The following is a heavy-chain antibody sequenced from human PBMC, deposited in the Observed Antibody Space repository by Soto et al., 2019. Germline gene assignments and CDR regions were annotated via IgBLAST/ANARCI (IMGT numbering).Heavy chain of an antibody. CDR1: GFTFSSYW. CDR3: ARSRYGITISPNDY. CDR2: IKQDGSEK. J-gene: IGHJ4*02. D-gene: IGHD3-9*01. Sequence: PGGSLRLSCAASGFTFSSYWMSWVRQAPGKGLEWVANIKQDGSEKYYVDSVKGRFTISRDNAKNSLYLQMNSLRAEDTAVYYCARSRYGITISPNDYWGQGTLVTVSS. V-gene: IGHV3-7*01.